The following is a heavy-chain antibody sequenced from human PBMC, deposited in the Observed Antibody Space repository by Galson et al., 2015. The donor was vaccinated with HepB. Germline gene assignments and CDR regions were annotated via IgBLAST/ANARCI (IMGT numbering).Heavy chain of an antibody. CDR3: ARERPLRWPNHDAFDI. D-gene: IGHD4-23*01. CDR2: ISSNSYI. CDR1: GFTFSSYS. Sequence: SLRLSCAASGFTFSSYSMHWVRQAPGKGLEWVSSISSNSYIYYADSVKGRFTISRDNAKNSLYLQMNSLRAEDTALYYCARERPLRWPNHDAFDIWGQGTMVTVSS. J-gene: IGHJ3*02. V-gene: IGHV3-21*01.